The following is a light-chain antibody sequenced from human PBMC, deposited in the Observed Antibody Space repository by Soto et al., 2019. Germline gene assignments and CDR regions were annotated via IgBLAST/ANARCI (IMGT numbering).Light chain of an antibody. V-gene: IGKV4-1*01. CDR2: WAS. CDR1: QSVLYSSNNKNY. J-gene: IGKJ5*01. Sequence: DIVMTQSPDSLAVSLGETATINCKSSQSVLYSSNNKNYLAWYQQKPGQPPKLLIYWASTRESGVPDRFSGSGSGTDFTLTISSLQAKDVAVYYCQQYYTTPPITFGQGTRLEIK. CDR3: QQYYTTPPIT.